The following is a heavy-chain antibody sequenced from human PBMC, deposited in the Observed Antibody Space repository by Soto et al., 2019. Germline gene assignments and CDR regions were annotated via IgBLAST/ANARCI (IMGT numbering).Heavy chain of an antibody. CDR3: ARGSGSYYAY. D-gene: IGHD1-26*01. V-gene: IGHV4-61*01. Sequence: QVQLQESGPGLVKPSETLSLTCTVSGASVSSGNYYWSWIRQPPGKGLECIGYISYSGSTNYNPSIKSRVTISIDTSKNQFSLKLSSVTAADTAVYYCARGSGSYYAYWGQGTLVTVS. CDR1: GASVSSGNYY. J-gene: IGHJ4*02. CDR2: ISYSGST.